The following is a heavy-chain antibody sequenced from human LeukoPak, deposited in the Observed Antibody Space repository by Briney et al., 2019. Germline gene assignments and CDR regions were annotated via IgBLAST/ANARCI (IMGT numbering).Heavy chain of an antibody. J-gene: IGHJ2*01. CDR3: ARDWEYSSGWGDFDL. Sequence: SETLSLTCTVSGYSISSGHYWGWIRQPPGKGLEWIGSIYHSGSTYYNPSLKSRVTISVDTSKNQFSLKLSSVTAADTAVYYCARDWEYSSGWGDFDLWGRGTLVTVSS. V-gene: IGHV4-38-2*02. D-gene: IGHD6-19*01. CDR2: IYHSGST. CDR1: GYSISSGHY.